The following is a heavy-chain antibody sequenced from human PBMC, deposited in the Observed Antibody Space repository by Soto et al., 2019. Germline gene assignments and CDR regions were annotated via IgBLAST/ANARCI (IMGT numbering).Heavy chain of an antibody. CDR3: ARDSQSWYFDL. J-gene: IGHJ2*01. CDR2: ISASSGNT. Sequence: QVQLVQSGAEVKKPGASVKVSCKASGYTFTSDGISWVRQAPRQGLEWMGWISASSGNTNYAQKLQGRVTMTTDTSTSTAYMELRSLRSDDTAVHYCARDSQSWYFDLWGRGTLVTVSS. V-gene: IGHV1-18*01. CDR1: GYTFTSDG.